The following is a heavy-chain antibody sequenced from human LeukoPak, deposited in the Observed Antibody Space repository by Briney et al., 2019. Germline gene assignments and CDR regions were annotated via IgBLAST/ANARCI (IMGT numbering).Heavy chain of an antibody. V-gene: IGHV3-7*01. CDR2: IRRDGSQI. CDR1: GFTFSNYW. Sequence: PGGSLRLSCAASGFTFSNYWMTWVRQAPGKGLEGVANIRRDGSQIHYVDSVKGRFTISRDNAKNSLSLQMNSLRGQDTAIYYCARDDSPTLTGPAYSDAFDIWGQGRMVTVAS. CDR3: ARDDSPTLTGPAYSDAFDI. J-gene: IGHJ3*02. D-gene: IGHD4-11*01.